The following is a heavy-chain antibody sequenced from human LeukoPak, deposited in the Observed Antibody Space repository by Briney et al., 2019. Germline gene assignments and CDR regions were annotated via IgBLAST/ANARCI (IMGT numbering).Heavy chain of an antibody. Sequence: GGSLRLSCAASGFTFSSYGMHWVRQAPGKGLEWVAVIWYDGSNKYYADSVKGRFTISRDNSKNTLYLQMNSLRAEDTAVYYCAKDGDVLRYFDWPTEDAFDIWGQGTMVTVSS. J-gene: IGHJ3*02. D-gene: IGHD3-9*01. CDR2: IWYDGSNK. CDR1: GFTFSSYG. CDR3: AKDGDVLRYFDWPTEDAFDI. V-gene: IGHV3-33*06.